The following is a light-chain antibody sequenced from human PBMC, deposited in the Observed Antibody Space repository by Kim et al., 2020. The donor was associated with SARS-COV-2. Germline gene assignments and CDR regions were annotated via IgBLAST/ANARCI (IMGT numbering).Light chain of an antibody. V-gene: IGKV3-20*01. Sequence: LAPGERATLSCRASQSVSSSYLAWYQQKPGLAPRLLIYSTSNRATGIPDRFRGSGSGTDFTLTITRLEPEDFAVYYCQQYGGSPYTFGQGTKLEI. CDR3: QQYGGSPYT. J-gene: IGKJ2*01. CDR2: STS. CDR1: QSVSSSY.